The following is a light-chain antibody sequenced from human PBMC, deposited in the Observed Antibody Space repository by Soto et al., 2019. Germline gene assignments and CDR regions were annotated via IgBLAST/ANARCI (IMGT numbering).Light chain of an antibody. CDR1: QTIMTY. CDR2: AAS. CDR3: QQYNSYPWT. J-gene: IGKJ1*01. V-gene: IGKV1-5*01. Sequence: DIQMTQSPSSLSASVGDEDTITCRASQTIMTYLNWYQLKPGKPPRLLIYAASSLQSGVPSRFSGSGSGTEFTLTISSLQPDDFATYYCQQYNSYPWTFGQGTKVDIK.